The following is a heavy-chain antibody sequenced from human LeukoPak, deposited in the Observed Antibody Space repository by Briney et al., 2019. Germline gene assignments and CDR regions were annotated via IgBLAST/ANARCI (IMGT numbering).Heavy chain of an antibody. Sequence: ASVKVSCKASGYTFTSYGISWVRQAPGQGLEWMGWISAYNGNTNYAQKLQGRVTMTTDTSTSTAYMELRSLRSEDTAVYYCARDLRELPFFDYWGQGTLVTVSS. CDR1: GYTFTSYG. J-gene: IGHJ4*02. CDR2: ISAYNGNT. V-gene: IGHV1-18*01. D-gene: IGHD1-26*01. CDR3: ARDLRELPFFDY.